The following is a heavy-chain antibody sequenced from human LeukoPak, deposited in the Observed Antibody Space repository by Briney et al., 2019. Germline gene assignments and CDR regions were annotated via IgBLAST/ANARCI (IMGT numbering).Heavy chain of an antibody. J-gene: IGHJ3*02. CDR2: IIPIFGTA. V-gene: IGHV1-69*13. CDR3: ARDRYSYGYVKAFDI. Sequence: ASVKVSCKASGYTFTSYGISWVRRAPGQGLEWMGGIIPIFGTANYAQKFQGRVTITADESTSKAYMELSSLRSEDTAVYYCARDRYSYGYVKAFDIWGQGTMVTVSS. CDR1: GYTFTSYG. D-gene: IGHD5-18*01.